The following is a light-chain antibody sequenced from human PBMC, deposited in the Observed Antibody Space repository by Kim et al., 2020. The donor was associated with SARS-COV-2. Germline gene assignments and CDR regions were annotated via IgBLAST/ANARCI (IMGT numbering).Light chain of an antibody. J-gene: IGLJ2*01. V-gene: IGLV2-23*02. CDR3: YSYRRHTMI. Sequence: QSALTQPASVSGSPGQSITISCTGTSNDIGTYNLVSWYQQHPGRAPKLIIYEVTKRPSRVSDRFSGSKSGNTASLTISGLQAEDEADYYCYSYRRHTMIFGSGTQLTVL. CDR2: EVT. CDR1: SNDIGTYNL.